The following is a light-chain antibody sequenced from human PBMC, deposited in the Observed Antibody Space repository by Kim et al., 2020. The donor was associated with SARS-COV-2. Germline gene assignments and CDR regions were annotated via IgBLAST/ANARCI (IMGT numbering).Light chain of an antibody. Sequence: DIQMTQSTSSLSASVGDRVTITCQASQDISNYLNWYQQKPGKAPKVLIYDASTLETGVPSRFSGSGSGTDFTFSISSLQPEDIATYYCQQYDNLPYTFGQGTKLEI. CDR2: DAS. CDR1: QDISNY. V-gene: IGKV1-33*01. CDR3: QQYDNLPYT. J-gene: IGKJ2*01.